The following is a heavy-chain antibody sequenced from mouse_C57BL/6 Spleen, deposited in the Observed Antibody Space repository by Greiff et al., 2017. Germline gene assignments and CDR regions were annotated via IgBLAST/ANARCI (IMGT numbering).Heavy chain of an antibody. CDR1: GYAFSSSW. CDR3: ARSIYDGYYGFAY. Sequence: QVQLKESGPELVKPGASVKISCKASGYAFSSSWMNWVKQRPGKGLEWIGRIYPGDGDTNYNGKFKGKATLTADKSSSTAYMQLSSLTSEDSAVYFCARSIYDGYYGFAYWGQGTLVTVSA. J-gene: IGHJ3*01. D-gene: IGHD2-3*01. V-gene: IGHV1-82*01. CDR2: IYPGDGDT.